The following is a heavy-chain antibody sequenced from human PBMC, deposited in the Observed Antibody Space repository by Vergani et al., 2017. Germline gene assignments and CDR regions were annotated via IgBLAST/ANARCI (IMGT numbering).Heavy chain of an antibody. J-gene: IGHJ4*02. CDR1: DSTFSNYA. V-gene: IGHV3-23*01. D-gene: IGHD3-10*01. CDR2: ISGSGVSA. CDR3: AKQYFVSGNYLFDY. Sequence: EVQLLESGGGLVQPGGSLRFTCEPPDSTFSNYAMTWVRQAQGKGLEWVSGISGSGVSADYTDSVKGRFTISRDNSKNMLFLQMNNLRTEDTAIYYCAKQYFVSGNYLFDYWGQGTLVTVSS.